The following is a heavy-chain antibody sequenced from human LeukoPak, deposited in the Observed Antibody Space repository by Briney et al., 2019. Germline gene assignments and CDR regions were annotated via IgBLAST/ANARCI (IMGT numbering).Heavy chain of an antibody. D-gene: IGHD3-22*01. Sequence: GGSLRLSCAASGFTFSSYSMNWVRQAPGKGLEWVSGISWNSGSIGYADSVKGRFTISRDNAKNSLYLQMNSLRAEDTALYYCAKDIAPYMYYYDSSGYYYENYFDYWGQGTLVTVSS. CDR2: ISWNSGSI. CDR3: AKDIAPYMYYYDSSGYYYENYFDY. CDR1: GFTFSSYS. V-gene: IGHV3-9*01. J-gene: IGHJ4*02.